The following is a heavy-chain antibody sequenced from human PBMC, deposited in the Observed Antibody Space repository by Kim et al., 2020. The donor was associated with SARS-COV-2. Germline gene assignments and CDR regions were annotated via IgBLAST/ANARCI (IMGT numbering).Heavy chain of an antibody. Sequence: SNPPLKSQVTISVDPSKTQFSLKLSSVTAADTAVYYCARKSPMVEYYFDYWGQGTLVTVSS. CDR3: ARKSPMVEYYFDY. D-gene: IGHD3-10*01. J-gene: IGHJ4*02. V-gene: IGHV4-59*01.